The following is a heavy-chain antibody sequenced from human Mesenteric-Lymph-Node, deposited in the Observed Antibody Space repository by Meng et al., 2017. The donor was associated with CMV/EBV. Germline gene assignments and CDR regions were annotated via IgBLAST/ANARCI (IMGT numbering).Heavy chain of an antibody. CDR1: GFTFSSYA. CDR2: IYSGGSST. CDR3: AKGATTSGSYPDY. Sequence: ASGFTFSSYAMSWVRQAPGKGLEWVSVIYSGGSSTYYADSVKGRLTISRDNSKNTLYLQMNSLRAEDTAVYYCAKGATTSGSYPDYWGQGTLVTVSS. D-gene: IGHD1-26*01. V-gene: IGHV3-23*03. J-gene: IGHJ4*02.